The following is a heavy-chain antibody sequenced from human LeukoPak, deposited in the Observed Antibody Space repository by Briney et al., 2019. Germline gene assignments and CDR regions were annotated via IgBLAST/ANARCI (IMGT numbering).Heavy chain of an antibody. CDR1: GYIFTNYA. J-gene: IGHJ3*01. V-gene: IGHV1-18*01. Sequence: ASVKVSCKAAGYIFTNYAISWVRQAPGQGLEWMGWIGAYNGNTNYAQKFQGRVTMTTDTSTSTADMELRSLRFDDTAVYYCARMHSSGWPLEPFGFWGQGTMVTVSS. CDR2: IGAYNGNT. CDR3: ARMHSSGWPLEPFGF. D-gene: IGHD6-19*01.